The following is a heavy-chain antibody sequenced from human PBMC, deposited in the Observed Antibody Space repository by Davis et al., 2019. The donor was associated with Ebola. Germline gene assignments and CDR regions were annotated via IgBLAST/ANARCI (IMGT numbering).Heavy chain of an antibody. CDR3: ARRYIDLAKEDWFDP. CDR2: VYSSGSA. CDR1: GGSMTSRGYF. Sequence: SETLSLTCIVSGGSMTSRGYFWTWIRQPPGDSLEYIGSVYSSGSAYYNPSLKSRVTMSVDTSKKQFSLRLTSVTAADTAVYYCARRYIDLAKEDWFDPWGQGTLVTVSS. D-gene: IGHD5-18*01. J-gene: IGHJ5*02. V-gene: IGHV4-39*01.